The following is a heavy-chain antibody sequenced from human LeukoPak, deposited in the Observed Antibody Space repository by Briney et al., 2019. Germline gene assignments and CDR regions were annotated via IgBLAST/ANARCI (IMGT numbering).Heavy chain of an antibody. CDR1: GFTFSSYG. CDR3: ARDYDSSGYYCLEDAFNI. J-gene: IGHJ3*02. D-gene: IGHD3-22*01. CDR2: IWYDGSNK. V-gene: IGHV3-33*01. Sequence: GGSLRLSCAASGFTFSSYGMHWVRQAPGKGLEWVAVIWYDGSNKYYAGSVKGRFTISRDNSKNTLYLQMNSLRAEDTAVYYCARDYDSSGYYCLEDAFNIWGQGTMVTVSS.